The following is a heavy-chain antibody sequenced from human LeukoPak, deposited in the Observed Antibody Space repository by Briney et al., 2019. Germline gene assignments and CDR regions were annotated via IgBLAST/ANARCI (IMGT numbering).Heavy chain of an antibody. Sequence: GGSLRLSCAASGFTFSSYAMSWVRQAPGKGLEWVSAIGGSGGSTYYADSVKGRFTISRDNSKNTLYLQMNSLRAEDTAVYYCAKGGPLLWFGELLTGGYYFDYWGQGTLVTVSS. D-gene: IGHD3-10*01. CDR2: IGGSGGST. CDR1: GFTFSSYA. V-gene: IGHV3-23*01. CDR3: AKGGPLLWFGELLTGGYYFDY. J-gene: IGHJ4*02.